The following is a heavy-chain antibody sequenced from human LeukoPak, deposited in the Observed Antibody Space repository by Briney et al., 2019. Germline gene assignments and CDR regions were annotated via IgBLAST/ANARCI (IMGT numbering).Heavy chain of an antibody. CDR2: TSGDNVNT. Sequence: GDSVKVSCKASGYTFISYGIGWVRQAPGQGLEWMGWTSGDNVNTYYAQKFLGRVTMTTDTSTTTAYMELRGLRSDDTAVYYCARDWEWRARRDLFDPWGQGTRVTVSS. J-gene: IGHJ5*02. CDR1: GYTFISYG. V-gene: IGHV1-18*01. D-gene: IGHD3-3*01. CDR3: ARDWEWRARRDLFDP.